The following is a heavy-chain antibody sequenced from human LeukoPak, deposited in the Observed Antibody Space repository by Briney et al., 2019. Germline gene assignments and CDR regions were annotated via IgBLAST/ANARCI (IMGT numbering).Heavy chain of an antibody. CDR3: ASRWGYYYYY. J-gene: IGHJ4*02. CDR2: IYPGDSDT. D-gene: IGHD7-27*01. CDR1: GYSFSNYW. V-gene: IGHV5-51*01. Sequence: GESLKISCKGSGYSFSNYWIGWVRQLPGKGLEYMGIIYPGDSDTRYSPSFQGQVTISADKSISTAYLQWSSLKASDTAMYYCASRWGYYYYYWGQGTLVTVSS.